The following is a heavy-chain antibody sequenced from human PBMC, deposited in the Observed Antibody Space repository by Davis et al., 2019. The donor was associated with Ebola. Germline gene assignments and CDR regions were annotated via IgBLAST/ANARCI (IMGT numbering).Heavy chain of an antibody. CDR1: GDSVSGSSGA. V-gene: IGHV6-1*01. CDR2: TYYTSKWFS. Sequence: HSQTLSLTCAISGDSVSGSSGAWNWIRQSPSRGLEWLGRTYYTSKWFSDYAVSVKSRMTINPDTSKNQFSLQLNSVTPEDTAVYYCARGWLRSKFDYWGQGTLVTVSS. CDR3: ARGWLRSKFDY. J-gene: IGHJ4*02. D-gene: IGHD5-12*01.